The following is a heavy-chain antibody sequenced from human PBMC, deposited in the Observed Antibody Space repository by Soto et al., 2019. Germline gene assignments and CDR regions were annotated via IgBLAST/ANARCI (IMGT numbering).Heavy chain of an antibody. J-gene: IGHJ5*02. D-gene: IGHD6-13*01. CDR2: IYHSGST. V-gene: IGHV4-4*02. Sequence: PSETLSLTCAVSGGSISSSNWWSWVRQPPGKGLEWIGEIYHSGSTNYNPSLKSRVTISVDKSKNQFSLKLSSVTAADTAVYYCARSPRLQQRYSNRRLGGNWFDPWGQGTLVTVSS. CDR3: ARSPRLQQRYSNRRLGGNWFDP. CDR1: GGSISSSNW.